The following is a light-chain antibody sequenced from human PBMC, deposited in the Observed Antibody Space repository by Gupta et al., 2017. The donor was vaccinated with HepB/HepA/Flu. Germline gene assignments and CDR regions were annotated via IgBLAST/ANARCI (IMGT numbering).Light chain of an antibody. J-gene: IGKJ4*01. CDR2: DTS. Sequence: IVMTQSPATLSVSPGERATLSCRASQSLSTSLAWYKQKPGQAPMLLVFDTSTRDTGIPARFSGSGCGKDLTVTISSRQSEDFADYYSQQYNIWPPLTFGRGTKVEIK. CDR3: QQYNIWPPLT. CDR1: QSLSTS. V-gene: IGKV3-15*01.